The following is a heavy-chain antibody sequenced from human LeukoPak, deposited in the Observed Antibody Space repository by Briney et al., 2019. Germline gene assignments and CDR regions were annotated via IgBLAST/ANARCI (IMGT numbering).Heavy chain of an antibody. CDR2: FDPEDGET. J-gene: IGHJ4*02. Sequence: ASVKVSCKVSGYTLTELSMHWVRQAPGKGLEWMGGFDPEDGETIYAQKFQGRVTMTEDTSTDTAYMELSSLRSEDTAVYYCATVGPNYYDSSGYPYFDYWGQGTLVTVSS. V-gene: IGHV1-24*01. CDR1: GYTLTELS. CDR3: ATVGPNYYDSSGYPYFDY. D-gene: IGHD3-22*01.